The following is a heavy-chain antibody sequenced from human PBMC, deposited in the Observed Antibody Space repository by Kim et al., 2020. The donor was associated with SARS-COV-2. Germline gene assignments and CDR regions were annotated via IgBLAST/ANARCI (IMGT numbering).Heavy chain of an antibody. V-gene: IGHV3-30*02. CDR3: AGQYSSTFDY. J-gene: IGHJ4*02. Sequence: NKYYAASVKGLFTISRNNSKTTLYLRMNSLRAEDTAVYYCAGQYSSTFDYWGQGTLVTVSS. CDR2: NK. D-gene: IGHD6-13*01.